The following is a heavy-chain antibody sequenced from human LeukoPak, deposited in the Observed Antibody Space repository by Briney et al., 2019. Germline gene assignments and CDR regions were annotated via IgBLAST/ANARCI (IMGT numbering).Heavy chain of an antibody. CDR2: ISYDGSNK. V-gene: IGHV3-30-3*01. Sequence: GRSLRLSCAASGFTFSSYAMHWVRQAPGKGLEWVAVISYDGSNKYYADSVKGRFTISRDNSKNTLYLQMNSLRAEDTAVYYCAREGRCSSTSCQNLDYYYGMDVWGQGTTVTVSS. CDR3: AREGRCSSTSCQNLDYYYGMDV. CDR1: GFTFSSYA. J-gene: IGHJ6*02. D-gene: IGHD2-2*01.